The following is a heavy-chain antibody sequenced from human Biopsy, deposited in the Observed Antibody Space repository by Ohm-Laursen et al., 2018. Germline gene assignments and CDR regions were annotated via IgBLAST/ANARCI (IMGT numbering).Heavy chain of an antibody. D-gene: IGHD3-22*01. Sequence: GTLSLTWTVSGGSVSGYYWSWIRQPPGKGLEWIGYIYYNGSTNYNPSLKSRVTISVDTSKNQFSLKLSSVTAADTAVYYCARHGDFYYDSNIVIGALDIWGQGTMVTVSS. CDR3: ARHGDFYYDSNIVIGALDI. J-gene: IGHJ3*02. CDR2: IYYNGST. V-gene: IGHV4-59*08. CDR1: GGSVSGYY.